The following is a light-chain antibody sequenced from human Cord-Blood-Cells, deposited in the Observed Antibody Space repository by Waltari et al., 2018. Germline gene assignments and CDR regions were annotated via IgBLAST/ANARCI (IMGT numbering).Light chain of an antibody. Sequence: QSVLTQPPSVSGAPGPRVTISCTGSSPNLGAGYAVHWYQQLPGTAPKLLIYGNSNRPSGVPDRFSGSKSGTSASLAITGLQAEDEADYYCQSYDSSLSGSVFGGGTKLTVL. CDR1: SPNLGAGYA. J-gene: IGLJ2*01. CDR3: QSYDSSLSGSV. V-gene: IGLV1-40*01. CDR2: GNS.